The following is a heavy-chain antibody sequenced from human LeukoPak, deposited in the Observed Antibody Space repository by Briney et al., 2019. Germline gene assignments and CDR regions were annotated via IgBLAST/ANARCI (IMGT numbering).Heavy chain of an antibody. D-gene: IGHD1-26*01. Sequence: SETLSLTCTVSGGSISSYYWSWIRQPPGKGLEWVGFIYYSGSTNYNPSLKSRVTISVDTSKNQFSLKLSSVTAADTAVYYCARSGGRRFLDYWGQGTLVTVSS. V-gene: IGHV4-59*01. CDR3: ARSGGRRFLDY. J-gene: IGHJ4*02. CDR2: IYYSGST. CDR1: GGSISSYY.